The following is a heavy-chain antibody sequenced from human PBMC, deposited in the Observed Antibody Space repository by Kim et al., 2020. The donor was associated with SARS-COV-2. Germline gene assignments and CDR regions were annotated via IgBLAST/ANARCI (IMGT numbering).Heavy chain of an antibody. CDR1: GGSFSGYY. J-gene: IGHJ4*02. CDR3: ALKAPYYYDSSGYDDDY. CDR2: INHSGST. D-gene: IGHD3-22*01. Sequence: SETLSLTCAVYGGSFSGYYWSWIRQPPGKGLEWIGEINHSGSTNYNPSLKSRVTISVDTSKNQFSLKLSSVTAADTAVYYCALKAPYYYDSSGYDDDYWGQGTLVTVSS. V-gene: IGHV4-34*01.